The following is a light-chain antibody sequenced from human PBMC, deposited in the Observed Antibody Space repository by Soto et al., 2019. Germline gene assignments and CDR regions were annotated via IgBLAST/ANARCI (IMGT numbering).Light chain of an antibody. Sequence: QSVLTQPPSASGSPGQSVTISCTGTSSDVGANNYVSWYQQHPGKAPKLMIYEVTKRPSGVPDRFSGSKSGNTASLTVSGLQAEDEADYYCSSCDGTNRVFGTGTKVTVL. CDR3: SSCDGTNRV. V-gene: IGLV2-8*01. CDR1: SSDVGANNY. CDR2: EVT. J-gene: IGLJ1*01.